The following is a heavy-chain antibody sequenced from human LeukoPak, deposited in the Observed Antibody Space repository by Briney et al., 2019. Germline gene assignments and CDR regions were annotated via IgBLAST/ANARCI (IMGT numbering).Heavy chain of an antibody. V-gene: IGHV1-8*03. CDR3: ARTKPDNSELYN. Sequence: GASVKVSCKASGYTFSTYDINWVRQAAGQRLEWRGWMNPNSGNTGYAQKFQGRLTITRNASISTAYMELSSLRSDDTAVYYCARTKPDNSELYNWGQGTLVTVSS. CDR2: MNPNSGNT. CDR1: GYTFSTYD. J-gene: IGHJ4*02. D-gene: IGHD3-22*01.